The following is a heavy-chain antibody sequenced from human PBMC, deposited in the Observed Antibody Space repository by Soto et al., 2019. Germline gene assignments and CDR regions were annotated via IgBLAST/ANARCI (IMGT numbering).Heavy chain of an antibody. CDR1: GYTFTSYG. CDR3: ARDSPGYCSSTSCYNFDY. Sequence: QVQLVQSGAEVKKPGASVKVSCKASGYTFTSYGISWVRQAPGQGLGWMGWISAYNGNTNNAQKLQGRVTMTTDTSTSTAYMELRSLRSDDTAVYYCARDSPGYCSSTSCYNFDYWGQGTLVTVSS. D-gene: IGHD2-2*01. CDR2: ISAYNGNT. V-gene: IGHV1-18*04. J-gene: IGHJ4*02.